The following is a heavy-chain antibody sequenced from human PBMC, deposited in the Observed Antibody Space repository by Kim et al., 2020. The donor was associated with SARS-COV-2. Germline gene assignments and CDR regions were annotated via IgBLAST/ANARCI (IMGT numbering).Heavy chain of an antibody. V-gene: IGHV1-8*01. CDR3: ARGPIYYYDSSGYYFY. D-gene: IGHD3-22*01. Sequence: ASVKVSCKASGYTFTSYDINWVRQATGQGLEWMGWMNPNSGNTGYAQKFQGRVTMTRNTSISTAYMELSSLRSEDTAVYYCARGPIYYYDSSGYYFYWGQGTLVTVSS. CDR1: GYTFTSYD. J-gene: IGHJ4*02. CDR2: MNPNSGNT.